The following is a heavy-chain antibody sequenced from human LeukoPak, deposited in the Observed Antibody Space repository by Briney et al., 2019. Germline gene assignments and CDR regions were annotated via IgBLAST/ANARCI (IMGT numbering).Heavy chain of an antibody. D-gene: IGHD5-12*01. CDR2: ISSSSSYI. V-gene: IGHV3-21*01. CDR1: GFTFSSYS. Sequence: GGSLRLSCAASGFTFSSYSMNWVRQAPGKGLEWVSSISSSSSYIYYADSVEGRFTISRDNAKNSLYLQMNSLRAEDTAVYYCARAMGSGFLNWFDPWGQGTLVTVSS. CDR3: ARAMGSGFLNWFDP. J-gene: IGHJ5*02.